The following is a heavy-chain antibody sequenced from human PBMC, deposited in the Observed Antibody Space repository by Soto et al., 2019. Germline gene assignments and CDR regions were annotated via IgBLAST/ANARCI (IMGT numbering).Heavy chain of an antibody. D-gene: IGHD3-10*02. CDR3: ARRVLRETHFDY. V-gene: IGHV5-51*01. CDR2: IYPADSDT. Sequence: PGESLKISCKGSGYSFANYWIGWVRQMPGKGLECMGIIYPADSDTRYSPSFQGQVTISADKSISTAYLQWSSLKASDTAMYYCARRVLRETHFDYWGQGTLVTVSS. J-gene: IGHJ4*02. CDR1: GYSFANYW.